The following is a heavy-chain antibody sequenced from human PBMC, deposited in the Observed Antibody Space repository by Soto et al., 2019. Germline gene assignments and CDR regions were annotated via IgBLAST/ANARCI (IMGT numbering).Heavy chain of an antibody. Sequence: GGSLRLSCAASGFTFSSYDMHWVRQATGKGLEWVSAIGTAGDTYYPGSVKGRFTISRENAKNSLYLQMNSLRAGDTAVYYCARGRWLQPYFDSWGQGPLVTVSS. D-gene: IGHD5-12*01. CDR1: GFTFSSYD. V-gene: IGHV3-13*01. CDR3: ARGRWLQPYFDS. CDR2: IGTAGDT. J-gene: IGHJ4*02.